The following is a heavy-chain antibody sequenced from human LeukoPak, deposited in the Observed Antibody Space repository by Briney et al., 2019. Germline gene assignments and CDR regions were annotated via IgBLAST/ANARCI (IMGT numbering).Heavy chain of an antibody. CDR2: IYYSGST. V-gene: IGHV4-31*03. J-gene: IGHJ5*02. Sequence: PSETLSLTCTVSGGSISSAGYYWSWIRQHPGKGLEWIGYIYYSGSTYYNPSLKSRVIMSVDTSKNQLSLKLSSVTAADTAVYYCATSTSCCWFDPWGQGTLVTVSS. D-gene: IGHD2-2*01. CDR1: GGSISSAGYY. CDR3: ATSTSCCWFDP.